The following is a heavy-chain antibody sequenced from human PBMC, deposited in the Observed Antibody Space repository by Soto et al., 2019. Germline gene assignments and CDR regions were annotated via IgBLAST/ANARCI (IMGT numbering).Heavy chain of an antibody. CDR2: ISPSGGST. D-gene: IGHD6-19*01. CDR3: ARDGSSDWLTWFDP. J-gene: IGHJ5*02. V-gene: IGHV1-46*01. CDR1: GYTFTDYY. Sequence: QVQLVQSGAEVKKTGDSVKVSCKASGYTFTDYYMHWVRQAPGQGLEWMGIISPSGGSTYAQKFQGRVTVTKDTSTSTVYMELSSLRSEDTAVYYCARDGSSDWLTWFDPWGQGTLVTVSS.